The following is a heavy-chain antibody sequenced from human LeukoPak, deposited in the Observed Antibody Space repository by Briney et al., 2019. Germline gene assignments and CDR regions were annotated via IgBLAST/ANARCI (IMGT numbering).Heavy chain of an antibody. V-gene: IGHV1-2*02. J-gene: IGHJ4*02. CDR2: INPNSGGT. D-gene: IGHD4-17*01. CDR1: GYTFTGYY. Sequence: GASVKVSCKASGYTFTGYYMHWVRQAPGQGLEWMGWINPNSGGTKYAQKFQGRVTMTRDTSISTAYLELSSLTSDGTAVYYCAKGATVTTADMEIGYWGQGTLVTVSS. CDR3: AKGATVTTADMEIGY.